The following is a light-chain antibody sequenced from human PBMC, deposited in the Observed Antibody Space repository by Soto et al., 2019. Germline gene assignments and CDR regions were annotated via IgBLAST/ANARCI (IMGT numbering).Light chain of an antibody. CDR2: GSS. Sequence: DIQMTQSPSSLSASVGDRVSITCRASQSISSYLNWYRQKPGQAHKLLIYGSSTLQSGVPSRFSGSGSGTDFTLTISTLQPEDFATYYCQQSFSTPYTFSQGTIVEVK. V-gene: IGKV1-39*01. CDR1: QSISSY. J-gene: IGKJ2*01. CDR3: QQSFSTPYT.